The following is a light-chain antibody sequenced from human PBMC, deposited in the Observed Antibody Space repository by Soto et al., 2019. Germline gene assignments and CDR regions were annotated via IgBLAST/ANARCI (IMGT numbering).Light chain of an antibody. CDR2: GNN. J-gene: IGLJ3*02. CDR1: SSNIGSNT. CDR3: ATWDASLNGVV. Sequence: QSVLTQPPSASGTPGQRVTISCSGSSSNIGSNTVNWYQQLPGTAPKLLIFGNNQRPSGVPDRFTGSKSDTSASLAISGLQSEDEADYYCATWDASLNGVVFGGGTKLTVL. V-gene: IGLV1-44*01.